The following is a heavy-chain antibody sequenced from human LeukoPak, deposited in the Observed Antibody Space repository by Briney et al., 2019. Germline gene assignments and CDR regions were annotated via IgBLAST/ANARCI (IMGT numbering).Heavy chain of an antibody. CDR2: INHSGST. D-gene: IGHD3-22*01. V-gene: IGHV4-39*07. CDR1: GGSISSGSYY. CDR3: ARSYYDSSGYYNY. J-gene: IGHJ4*02. Sequence: SETLSLTCTVSGGSISSGSYYWSWIRQPPGKGLEWIGEINHSGSTNYNPSLKSRVTISVDTSKNQFSLKLSSVTAADTAVYYCARSYYDSSGYYNYWGQGTLVTVSS.